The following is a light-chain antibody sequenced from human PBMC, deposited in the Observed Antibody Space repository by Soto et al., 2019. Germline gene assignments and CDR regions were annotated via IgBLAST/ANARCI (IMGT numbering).Light chain of an antibody. CDR1: QSVDSD. CDR2: GAS. J-gene: IGKJ3*01. Sequence: DIQMTQSPSSLSASVGDRITISCRASQSVDSDLNWYEQLPGQAPKLLIYGASTLQSGVTSRFSGNGSGTDFHLRITGLQPEDCATYYCQQHYSDSYTFGPGTKVDVK. V-gene: IGKV1-39*01. CDR3: QQHYSDSYT.